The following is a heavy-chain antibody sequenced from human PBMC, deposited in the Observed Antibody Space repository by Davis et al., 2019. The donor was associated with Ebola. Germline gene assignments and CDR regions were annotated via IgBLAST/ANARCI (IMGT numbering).Heavy chain of an antibody. CDR1: GGSFSGYY. D-gene: IGHD2-21*02. CDR2: INHSGST. J-gene: IGHJ4*02. V-gene: IGHV4-34*01. CDR3: ARRGVVVTAEYFDY. Sequence: PGGSLRLSCAVYGGSFSGYYWSWIRQPPGKGLEWIGEINHSGSTNYNPSLKSRVTISVDTSKNQFSLKLSSVTAADTAVYYCARRGVVVTAEYFDYWGQGTLVTVSS.